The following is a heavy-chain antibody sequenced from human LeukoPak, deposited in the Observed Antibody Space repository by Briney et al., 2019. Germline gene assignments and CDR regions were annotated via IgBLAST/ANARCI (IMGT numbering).Heavy chain of an antibody. CDR2: VSDSGRT. CDR3: ATTHDYPRGGYDY. V-gene: IGHV4-34*01. CDR1: GGSFSSYF. Sequence: PSETLSLTCGVYGGSFSSYFWSWIRQPPGKGLEWIGEVSDSGRTNCKSSLKSRVTISLDTSKSQFSLKLNFATAADTAFYYCATTHDYPRGGYDYWGLGTLVTVSS. J-gene: IGHJ4*02. D-gene: IGHD3-16*01.